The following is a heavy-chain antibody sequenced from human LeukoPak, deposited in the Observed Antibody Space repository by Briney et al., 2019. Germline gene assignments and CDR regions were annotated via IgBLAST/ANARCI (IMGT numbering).Heavy chain of an antibody. Sequence: GGSLRLSCAASGFTFSSYSMNWVRQAPGMGLEWVSYISSSSSTIYYADSVKGRFTISRDNAKNSLYLQMNSLRAEDTAVYYCARDWVPAAIPNFPDYWGQGTLVTVSS. CDR1: GFTFSSYS. CDR2: ISSSSSTI. D-gene: IGHD2-2*01. CDR3: ARDWVPAAIPNFPDY. V-gene: IGHV3-48*01. J-gene: IGHJ4*02.